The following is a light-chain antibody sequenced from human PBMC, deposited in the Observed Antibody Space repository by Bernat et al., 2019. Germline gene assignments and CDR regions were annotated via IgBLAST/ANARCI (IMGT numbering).Light chain of an antibody. CDR1: SSDVGTYKF. CDR2: EGS. J-gene: IGLJ1*01. V-gene: IGLV2-23*01. CDR3: CSYASSSTFYA. Sequence: QSALTQPASVSGSPGQSITISCTGTSSDVGTYKFVSWYQQHPGKVPKVMIYEGSKRPSGVSNRFSGSKSGNTASLTISGLQAEDEADYYCCSYASSSTFYAFGSETKVTVL.